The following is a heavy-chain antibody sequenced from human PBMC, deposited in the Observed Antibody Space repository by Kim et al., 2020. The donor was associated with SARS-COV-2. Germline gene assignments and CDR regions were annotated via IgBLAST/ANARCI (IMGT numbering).Heavy chain of an antibody. Sequence: SVKVSCKASGGTFSSYAISWVRQAPGQGLEWMGGIIPIFGTANYAQKFQGRVTITADESTSTAYMELSSLRSEDTAVYYCARDLVDCSSTSCYDYYYYGMDVWGQGTTVTVSS. CDR3: ARDLVDCSSTSCYDYYYYGMDV. V-gene: IGHV1-69*13. D-gene: IGHD2-2*01. CDR2: IIPIFGTA. CDR1: GGTFSSYA. J-gene: IGHJ6*02.